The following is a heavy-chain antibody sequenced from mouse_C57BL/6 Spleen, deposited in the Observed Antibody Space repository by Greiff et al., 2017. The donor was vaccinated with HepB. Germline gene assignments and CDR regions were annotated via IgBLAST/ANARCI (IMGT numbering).Heavy chain of an antibody. Sequence: EVKVVESGGGLVKPGGSLKLSCAASGFTFSSYAMSWVRQTPEKRLEWVATISDGGSYTYYPDNVKGRFTISRDNAKNNLYLQMSHLKSEDTAMYYCARDPDGYYKNWYFDVWGTGTTVTVSS. J-gene: IGHJ1*03. D-gene: IGHD2-3*01. CDR3: ARDPDGYYKNWYFDV. V-gene: IGHV5-4*01. CDR2: ISDGGSYT. CDR1: GFTFSSYA.